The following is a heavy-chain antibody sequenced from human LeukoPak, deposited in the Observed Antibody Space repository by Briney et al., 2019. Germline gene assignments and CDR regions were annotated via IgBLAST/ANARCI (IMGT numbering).Heavy chain of an antibody. Sequence: PGGSLRLSCAASGFTFSSYGMHWVRQAPGKGLEWVAFIRYDGSNKYYADSVKGRFTISRDNSKNTLYLQMNSLRAEDTAVYYCARPNSGSYLGDGVLDYWGQGTLVTVSS. J-gene: IGHJ4*02. CDR3: ARPNSGSYLGDGVLDY. V-gene: IGHV3-30*02. CDR1: GFTFSSYG. CDR2: IRYDGSNK. D-gene: IGHD1-26*01.